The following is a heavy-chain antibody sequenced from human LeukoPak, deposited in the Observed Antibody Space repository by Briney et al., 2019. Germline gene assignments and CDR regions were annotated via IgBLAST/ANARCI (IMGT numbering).Heavy chain of an antibody. J-gene: IGHJ5*02. CDR3: ARGVTMVRGVTSTGNWFDP. CDR1: GGTFGSYA. V-gene: IGHV1-69*13. Sequence: SVKVSCKASGGTFGSYAISWVRQAPGQGLEWMGGIIPIFGTANYAQKFQGRVTITADESTSTAYTELSSLRSEDTAVYYCARGVTMVRGVTSTGNWFDPWGQGTLVTVSS. CDR2: IIPIFGTA. D-gene: IGHD3-10*01.